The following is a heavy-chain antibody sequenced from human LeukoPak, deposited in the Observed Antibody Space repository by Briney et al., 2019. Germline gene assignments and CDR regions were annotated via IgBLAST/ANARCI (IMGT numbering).Heavy chain of an antibody. V-gene: IGHV4-39*07. D-gene: IGHD2-2*01. J-gene: IGHJ6*04. CDR1: GGSISSSSYY. CDR2: IYYSGST. CDR3: ARREWGYAVSV. Sequence: SETLSLTCTVSGGSISSSSYYWGWIRQPPGKGLEWIGSIYYSGSTYYNPSLKSRVTISVDTSKNQFSLKLSSVTAADTAVYYCARREWGYAVSVWGKGTTITVSS.